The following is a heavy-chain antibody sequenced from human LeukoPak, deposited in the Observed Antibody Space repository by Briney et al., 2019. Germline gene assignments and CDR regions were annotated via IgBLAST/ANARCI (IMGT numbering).Heavy chain of an antibody. CDR2: IYYSGST. Sequence: PSETLSLTCTVSGGSISSYYWSWIRQPPGKGLEWIGYIYYSGSTNYNPSLKSRVTISVDTSKNQLSLKLSSVTAADTAVYYCARETVRSPFDYWGQGTLVTVSS. V-gene: IGHV4-59*13. D-gene: IGHD1-14*01. CDR3: ARETVRSPFDY. CDR1: GGSISSYY. J-gene: IGHJ4*02.